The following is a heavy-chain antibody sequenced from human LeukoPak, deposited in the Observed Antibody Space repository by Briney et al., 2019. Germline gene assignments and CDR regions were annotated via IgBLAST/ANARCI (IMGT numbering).Heavy chain of an antibody. J-gene: IGHJ3*02. D-gene: IGHD5-12*01. CDR3: ARHSRSGYSGYENAFDI. V-gene: IGHV4-34*01. CDR1: GGSFSGYY. Sequence: PSETLSLTCAVYGGSFSGYYWSWIRQPPGKGLEWIGEINHSGSTNYNPSLKSRVTISVDTSKNQFSLKLNSVTAADTAVYYCARHSRSGYSGYENAFDIWGQGTMVTVSS. CDR2: INHSGST.